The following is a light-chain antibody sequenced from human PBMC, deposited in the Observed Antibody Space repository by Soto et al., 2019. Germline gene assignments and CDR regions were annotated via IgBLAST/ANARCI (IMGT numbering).Light chain of an antibody. Sequence: PLTQSPSSLSASVGDRVTITCRAGQDIGSALAWYQQRPGKAPRLLLYDASDLEAGVPSRVSGSGSGRDFTLTMTRLRPEDFATCYCQQFNGFPLTFGGGTKVQIK. CDR3: QQFNGFPLT. CDR2: DAS. CDR1: QDIGSA. V-gene: IGKV1-13*02. J-gene: IGKJ4*01.